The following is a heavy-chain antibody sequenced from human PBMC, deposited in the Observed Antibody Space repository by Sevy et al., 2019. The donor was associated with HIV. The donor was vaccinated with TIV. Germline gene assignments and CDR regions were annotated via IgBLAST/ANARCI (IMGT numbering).Heavy chain of an antibody. V-gene: IGHV1-24*01. D-gene: IGHD3-3*01. J-gene: IGHJ4*02. Sequence: ASVKVSCKVSGHTLTELSIHWVRQAPGKGLEWMGGFQVEDAETIYAQKFQGRVTMTEDTSADTAYMELSSLRSEYTAVYYCAKMSRDFWSGFEYWGQGTLVTVSS. CDR1: GHTLTELS. CDR3: AKMSRDFWSGFEY. CDR2: FQVEDAET.